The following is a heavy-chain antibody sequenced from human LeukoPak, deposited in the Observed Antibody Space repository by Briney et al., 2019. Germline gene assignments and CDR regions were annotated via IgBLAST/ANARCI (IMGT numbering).Heavy chain of an antibody. D-gene: IGHD5-18*01. CDR1: GYTFTSYG. J-gene: IGHJ4*02. Sequence: ASVKVSCKASGYTFTSYGISWVRQAPGQGLEWMGWISAFNGNTNYAQKLQGRVTMTRDTSTSTVYMELTSLRSEDTAMYYCARDCGIQQWPPSYFVYWGQGTLVTVSS. CDR2: ISAFNGNT. V-gene: IGHV1-18*01. CDR3: ARDCGIQQWPPSYFVY.